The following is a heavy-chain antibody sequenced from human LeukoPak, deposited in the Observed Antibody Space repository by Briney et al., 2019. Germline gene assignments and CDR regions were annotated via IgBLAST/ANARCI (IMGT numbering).Heavy chain of an antibody. Sequence: SETLSLTCAVYGGSFSGYYWSWIRQPPGKGLEWIGEINHSGSTNYNPSLKSRVTTSVDTSKNQFSLKLSSVTAADTAVYYCARGVSSWYIWDPYYFDYWGQGTLVTVSS. D-gene: IGHD6-13*01. V-gene: IGHV4-34*01. CDR1: GGSFSGYY. CDR3: ARGVSSWYIWDPYYFDY. J-gene: IGHJ4*02. CDR2: INHSGST.